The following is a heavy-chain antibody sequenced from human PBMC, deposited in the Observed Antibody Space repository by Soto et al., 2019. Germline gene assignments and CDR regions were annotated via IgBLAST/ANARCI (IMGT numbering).Heavy chain of an antibody. CDR2: ISNKANSYTA. CDR3: VRAGTGFQLDY. CDR1: GFSFSDHY. Sequence: EVQLVESGGGLVQPGGSLRLSCAASGFSFSDHYMDWVRQAAGKGLEWVGRISNKANSYTAEYAASVKGRFTVSRDDSKNSLYLEMNSLKIEDTALYYCVRAGTGFQLDYWGQGTLVTVSS. J-gene: IGHJ4*02. V-gene: IGHV3-72*01. D-gene: IGHD3-9*01.